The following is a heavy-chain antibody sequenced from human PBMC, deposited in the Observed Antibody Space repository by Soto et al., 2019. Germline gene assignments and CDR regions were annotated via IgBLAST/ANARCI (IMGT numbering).Heavy chain of an antibody. CDR3: ARDLRAAGRPGMDV. Sequence: QVQLVQSGAEVKKPGSSVKVSCTASGGSFSSYAISWVRQAPGQGLEWMGGIIPIVGTGNYAQNFQGRVTITADKSTSTAYMELSSLRSENTAMYYCARDLRAAGRPGMDVWGQGTTVTVPS. V-gene: IGHV1-69*06. CDR1: GGSFSSYA. D-gene: IGHD6-13*01. CDR2: IIPIVGTG. J-gene: IGHJ6*02.